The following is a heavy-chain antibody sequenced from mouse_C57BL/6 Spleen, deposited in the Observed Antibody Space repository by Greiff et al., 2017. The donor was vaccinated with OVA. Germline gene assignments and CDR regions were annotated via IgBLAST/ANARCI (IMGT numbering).Heavy chain of an antibody. V-gene: IGHV1-72*01. Sequence: VQLQQPGAELVKPGASVKLSCKASGYTFTSYWMHWVKQRPGRGLEWIGRIDPNSGGTKYNEKFKSKATLTVDTPSSTAYMKLSSLTSEDSAVYYCASEDYDWFAYWGQGTLVTVSA. CDR1: GYTFTSYW. CDR3: ASEDYDWFAY. D-gene: IGHD2-4*01. CDR2: IDPNSGGT. J-gene: IGHJ3*01.